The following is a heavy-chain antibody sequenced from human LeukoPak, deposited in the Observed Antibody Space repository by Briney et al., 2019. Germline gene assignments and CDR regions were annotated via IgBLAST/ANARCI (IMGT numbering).Heavy chain of an antibody. CDR1: GGSFSGYY. Sequence: SETLSLTCAVYGGSFSGYYWSWIRQPPGKGLEWIGEINHSGSTNYNPSLKSRVTISVDTSKNQFSLKLSSVTAADTAVYYCARIGSRGGGDYYYYGMDVWGQGTTVTVSS. D-gene: IGHD3-10*01. V-gene: IGHV4-34*01. CDR2: INHSGST. J-gene: IGHJ6*02. CDR3: ARIGSRGGGDYYYYGMDV.